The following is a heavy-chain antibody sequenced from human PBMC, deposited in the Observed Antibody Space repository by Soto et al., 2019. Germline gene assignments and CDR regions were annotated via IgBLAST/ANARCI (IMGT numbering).Heavy chain of an antibody. CDR1: GGSFSSYH. Sequence: SETLSLTCAVYGGSFSSYHWSWIRQTPGKGLEWIGEINHLTTTNYNPSLKSRVIISLDTPKNQFSLKLSSVTAADTAVYYCATTTVTYGPYYYYYGMDVWGQGTTVTVSS. V-gene: IGHV4-34*01. D-gene: IGHD4-17*01. J-gene: IGHJ6*02. CDR2: INHLTTT. CDR3: ATTTVTYGPYYYYYGMDV.